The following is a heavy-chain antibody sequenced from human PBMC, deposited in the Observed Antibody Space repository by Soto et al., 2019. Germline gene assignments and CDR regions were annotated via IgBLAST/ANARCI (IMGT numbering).Heavy chain of an antibody. V-gene: IGHV4-39*01. D-gene: IGHD6-13*01. CDR1: GGSVSSNSYS. CDR3: ASSSSWHIVDY. Sequence: PSETLSLTCAVSGGSVSSNSYSWGWIRQSPGKGLEWIATIYSTENTYYNPSLKSRVTISVDTSKNQFSLQLSSVSAADTAVYYCASSSSWHIVDYWGQGTLVTVSS. CDR2: IYSTENT. J-gene: IGHJ4*02.